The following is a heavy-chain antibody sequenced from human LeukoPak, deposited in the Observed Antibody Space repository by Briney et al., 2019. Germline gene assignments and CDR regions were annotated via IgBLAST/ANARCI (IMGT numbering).Heavy chain of an antibody. J-gene: IGHJ4*02. D-gene: IGHD5-18*01. V-gene: IGHV4-39*01. CDR1: GGSISSSSYY. Sequence: PSETLSLTCTVSGGSISSSSYYWGWIRQPPGQGLEWIGSIYYSGSTYYNPSLKSRVTISVDTSKNQFSLKLSSVTAADTAVYHCASAIYSYGSYYFDPWGQGTLVTVSS. CDR3: ASAIYSYGSYYFDP. CDR2: IYYSGST.